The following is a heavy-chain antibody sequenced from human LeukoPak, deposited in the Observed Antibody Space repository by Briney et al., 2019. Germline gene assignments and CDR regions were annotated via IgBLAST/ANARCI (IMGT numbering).Heavy chain of an antibody. V-gene: IGHV1-2*02. CDR3: ARAYDILTDTDY. J-gene: IGHJ4*02. D-gene: IGHD3-9*01. Sequence: ASVKVSCKASGYTFNGYYKHWVRQAPGQGLEWMGWINPNSGGTNYAQKFQGRVTMTRDTSISTAYMELSSLRSEDTAVYYCARAYDILTDTDYWGQGTLVTVSS. CDR2: INPNSGGT. CDR1: GYTFNGYY.